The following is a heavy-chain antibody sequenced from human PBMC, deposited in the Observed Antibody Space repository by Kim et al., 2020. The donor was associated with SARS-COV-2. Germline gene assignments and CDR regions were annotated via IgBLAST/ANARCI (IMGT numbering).Heavy chain of an antibody. V-gene: IGHV3-48*03. J-gene: IGHJ5*02. CDR3: ARAYYDYVWGSYRGSNWFDP. D-gene: IGHD3-16*02. Sequence: GGSLRLSCAASGFTFSSYEMNWVRQAPGKGLEWVSYISSSGSTIYYADSVKGRFTISRDNAKNSLYLQMNSLRAEDTAVYYCARAYYDYVWGSYRGSNWFDPWGQGPLVTVSS. CDR1: GFTFSSYE. CDR2: ISSSGSTI.